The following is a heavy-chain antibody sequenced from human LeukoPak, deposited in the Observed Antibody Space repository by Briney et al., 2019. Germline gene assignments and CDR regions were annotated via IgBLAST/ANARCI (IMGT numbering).Heavy chain of an antibody. Sequence: PGGSLRLSCAASGFTFSSYEMNWVRQAPGKGLEWVSYISSSGSTIYYADSVKGRFTISRDNAKNSPYLQMNSLRAEDTAVYYCARDFPIYRGAYCGGDCYTGYFDYWGQGTLVTVSS. CDR3: ARDFPIYRGAYCGGDCYTGYFDY. D-gene: IGHD2-21*02. J-gene: IGHJ4*02. V-gene: IGHV3-48*03. CDR1: GFTFSSYE. CDR2: ISSSGSTI.